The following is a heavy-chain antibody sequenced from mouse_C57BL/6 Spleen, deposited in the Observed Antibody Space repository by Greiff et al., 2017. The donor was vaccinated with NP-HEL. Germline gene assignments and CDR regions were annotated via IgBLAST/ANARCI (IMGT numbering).Heavy chain of an antibody. CDR1: GYTFTDYY. J-gene: IGHJ2*01. Sequence: VQLQQSGPELVKPGASVKISCKASGYTFTDYYMNWVKQSHGKSLEWIGDINPNNGGTSYNQKFKGKATLTVDKSSSTAYMELRSLTSEDSAVYYCARFGLKNFDYWGQGTTLTVSS. CDR3: ARFGLKNFDY. V-gene: IGHV1-26*01. CDR2: INPNNGGT. D-gene: IGHD1-2*01.